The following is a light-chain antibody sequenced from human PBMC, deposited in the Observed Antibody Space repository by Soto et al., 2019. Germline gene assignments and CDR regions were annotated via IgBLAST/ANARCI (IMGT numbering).Light chain of an antibody. CDR1: QSISSY. J-gene: IGKJ2*01. CDR3: QQSYNTPYT. V-gene: IGKV1-39*01. Sequence: DIQMTQSPSSLSASVGDRVTITCRASQSISSYLNWYHQEPGKAPKLLIYAASSLQSGVPSRFNGSGSGTDFTLTISSLQPEDFGTYYCQQSYNTPYTFGQGTKLQIK. CDR2: AAS.